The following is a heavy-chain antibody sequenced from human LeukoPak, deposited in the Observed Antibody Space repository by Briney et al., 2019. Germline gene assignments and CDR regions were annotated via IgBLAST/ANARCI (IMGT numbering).Heavy chain of an antibody. CDR3: TRDRVVGPYQDYSYMDV. CDR1: GFTFDDYG. J-gene: IGHJ6*03. V-gene: IGHV3-20*04. CDR2: VNWNGGRT. Sequence: GGSLRLSCAASGFTFDDYGVNWVRQAPGKGLEWVSGVNWNGGRTNYADSVKGRFTMSRDNARNSVYLQMNSLRAEDTALYFCTRDRVVGPYQDYSYMDVWGNETTVTVSS. D-gene: IGHD2-15*01.